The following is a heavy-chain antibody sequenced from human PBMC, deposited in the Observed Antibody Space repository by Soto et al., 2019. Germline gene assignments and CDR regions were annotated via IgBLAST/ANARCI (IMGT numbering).Heavy chain of an antibody. CDR2: IIPIFGTA. V-gene: IGHV1-69*13. J-gene: IGHJ3*02. D-gene: IGHD3-10*01. Sequence: SVKVSCKASGGTFSSYAISWVRQAPGQGLEWMGGIIPIFGTANYAQKFQGRVTITADESTSTAYMELSSLRSEDTAVYYCAKDPRGEFHRAFDSWGKGTRVA. CDR3: AKDPRGEFHRAFDS. CDR1: GGTFSSYA.